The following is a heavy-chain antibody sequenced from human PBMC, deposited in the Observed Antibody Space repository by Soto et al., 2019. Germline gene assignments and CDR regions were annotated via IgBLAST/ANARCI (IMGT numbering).Heavy chain of an antibody. V-gene: IGHV1-69*13. J-gene: IGHJ6*02. Sequence: GASVKVSCKASGGTFSSYAISWVRQAPGQGLEWMGGIIPIFGTANYAQKFQGRVTITADESTSTAYMELSSLRSEDTAVYYCAGLNLGQAEIVGATNYYYYGMDVWGQGTTVTVSS. CDR2: IIPIFGTA. CDR1: GGTFSSYA. CDR3: AGLNLGQAEIVGATNYYYYGMDV. D-gene: IGHD1-26*01.